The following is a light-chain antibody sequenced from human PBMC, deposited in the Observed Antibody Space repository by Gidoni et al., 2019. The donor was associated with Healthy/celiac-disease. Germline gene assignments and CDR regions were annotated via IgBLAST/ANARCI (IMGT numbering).Light chain of an antibody. J-gene: IGKJ2*04. V-gene: IGKV2-30*01. CDR1: QSLVSSDGSSF. Sequence: VVLTQPPLSLPVTLGQPTSISSRSSQSLVSSDGSSFLNWFQQKPGQAPRRLIYKVSNRDSGVPDRFSGSGSGTDFTLKISRVEAEDVGIYYCMQGTHRPCSFGQGTRLEIK. CDR2: KVS. CDR3: MQGTHRPCS.